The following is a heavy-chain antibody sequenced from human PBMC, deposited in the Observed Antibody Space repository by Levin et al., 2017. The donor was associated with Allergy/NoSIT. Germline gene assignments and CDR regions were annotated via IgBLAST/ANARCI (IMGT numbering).Heavy chain of an antibody. J-gene: IGHJ6*02. CDR1: GGSISSYY. CDR3: ARGGREPNGYYYGMDV. Sequence: PSETLSLTCTVSGGSISSYYWSWIRQPPGKGLEWIGYIYYSGSTNYNPSLKSRVTISVDTSKNQFSLKLSSVTAADTAVYYCARGGREPNGYYYGMDVWGQGTTVTVSS. CDR2: IYYSGST. V-gene: IGHV4-59*01. D-gene: IGHD1-26*01.